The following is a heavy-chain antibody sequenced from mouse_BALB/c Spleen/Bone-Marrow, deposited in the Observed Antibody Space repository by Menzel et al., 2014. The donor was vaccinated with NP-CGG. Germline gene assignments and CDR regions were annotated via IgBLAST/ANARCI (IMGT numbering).Heavy chain of an antibody. J-gene: IGHJ2*01. V-gene: IGHV14-3*02. CDR3: AREGWLLRFDY. D-gene: IGHD2-3*01. CDR1: GFNIKDTY. Sequence: VQLKQSGAELVKPGASVKLSCTASGFNIKDTYMHWVKQRPEQGLEWIGRIDPANGNTKYDPKFQGKATITADTSSNTAYLQLSSLTSEDTAVYYCAREGWLLRFDYWGQGTALTVSS. CDR2: IDPANGNT.